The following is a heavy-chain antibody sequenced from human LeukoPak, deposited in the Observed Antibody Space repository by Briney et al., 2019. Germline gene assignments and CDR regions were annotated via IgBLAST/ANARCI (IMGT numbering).Heavy chain of an antibody. CDR3: AKSNGYGLIDY. D-gene: IGHD5-12*01. CDR2: VNHSGST. V-gene: IGHV4-34*01. J-gene: IGHJ4*02. Sequence: SETLSLTCAVYGGSFSGYYWSWIRQPPGKGLEWIGEVNHSGSTNYNPSLKSRVTISVDTSKNQFSLKLSSVTAADTAMYYCAKSNGYGLIDYWGQGTLVTVSS. CDR1: GGSFSGYY.